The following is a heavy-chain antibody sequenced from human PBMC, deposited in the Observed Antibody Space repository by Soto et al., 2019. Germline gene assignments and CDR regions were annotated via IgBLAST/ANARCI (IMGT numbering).Heavy chain of an antibody. D-gene: IGHD2-21*02. CDR2: ISYDESNK. V-gene: IGHV3-30*18. CDR1: GFIFSNYG. CDR3: AKADSGDCGGDCYSGYFDS. Sequence: QVQLVESGGGVVQPGRSLRLSCAASGFIFSNYGIHWVRQAPGKGLEWVAVISYDESNKYYADSVKGRFTISRDNSKNTLYLQMDSLRAADTAVYYCAKADSGDCGGDCYSGYFDSWGQGTLVTVSS. J-gene: IGHJ4*02.